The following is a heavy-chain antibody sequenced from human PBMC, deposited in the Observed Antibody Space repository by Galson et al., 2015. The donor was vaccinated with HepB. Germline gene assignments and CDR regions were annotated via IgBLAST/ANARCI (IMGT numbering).Heavy chain of an antibody. CDR1: GFTFSSYA. Sequence: SLRLSCAASGFTFSSYAMSWVRQAPGKGLEWVSAISGSTISTYYADSVKGRFTISRDNSKNTLYLQMNSLRAEDTAVYYCAKDFHIAARPPDSWGQGTLVTVSS. D-gene: IGHD6-6*01. CDR3: AKDFHIAARPPDS. J-gene: IGHJ4*02. CDR2: ISGSTIST. V-gene: IGHV3-23*01.